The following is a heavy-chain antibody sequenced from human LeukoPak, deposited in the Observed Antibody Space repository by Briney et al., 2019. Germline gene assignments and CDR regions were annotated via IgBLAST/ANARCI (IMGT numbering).Heavy chain of an antibody. D-gene: IGHD3-10*01. CDR1: GYTFTSYY. CDR2: INPSGGST. J-gene: IGHJ5*02. Sequence: ASVKVSCKASGYTFTSYYMLWVRQAPGQGLEWMGIINPSGGSTSYAQKFQGRVTMTRDTSTSTVYMELSSLRSEDTAVYYCASGQMVRGVLNWFDPWGQGTLVTVSS. CDR3: ASGQMVRGVLNWFDP. V-gene: IGHV1-46*01.